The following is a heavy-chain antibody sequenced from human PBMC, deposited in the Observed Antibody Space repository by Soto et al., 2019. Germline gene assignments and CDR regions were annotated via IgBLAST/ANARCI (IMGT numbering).Heavy chain of an antibody. V-gene: IGHV4-30-4*01. CDR2: IYYSGST. D-gene: IGHD3-3*01. CDR3: ARGQPRYYGFWSGYPRTNDCYCGMDV. CDR1: GGSISSGDYY. J-gene: IGHJ6*02. Sequence: SETLSLTCTVSGGSISSGDYYWSWLRQPPGKGLEWIGYIYYSGSTYYNPSLKSRVTISVDTSKNQFSLKLSAGTAADTAVYYCARGQPRYYGFWSGYPRTNDCYCGMDVWGQGTTVTVSS.